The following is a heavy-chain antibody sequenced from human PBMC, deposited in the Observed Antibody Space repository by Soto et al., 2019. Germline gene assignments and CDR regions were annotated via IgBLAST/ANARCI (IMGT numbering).Heavy chain of an antibody. V-gene: IGHV4-31*11. J-gene: IGHJ5*02. CDR2: IYYSGST. CDR3: ARVGDNIVVGQARSWFDP. Sequence: PSETLSLTCAVSGDSISSGGYYWSWIRHHPGKGLEWIGYIYYSGSTYYNPSLKSRVTISVDTSKNQFSLKLSSVTAADTAVYYCARVGDNIVVGQARSWFDPWGQGTLVTGSS. CDR1: GDSISSGGYY. D-gene: IGHD2-15*01.